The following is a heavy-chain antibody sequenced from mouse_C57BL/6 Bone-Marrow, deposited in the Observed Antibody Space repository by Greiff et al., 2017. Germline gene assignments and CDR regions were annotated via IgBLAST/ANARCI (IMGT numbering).Heavy chain of an antibody. J-gene: IGHJ2*01. D-gene: IGHD1-1*01. CDR2: ISYDGSN. CDR3: ARCGIDYCGSSFYFDY. V-gene: IGHV3-6*01. CDR1: GYSITSGHY. Sequence: EVQLVESGPGLVKPSQSLSLTCSVTGYSITSGHYWNWIRQFPGNKLEWVGYISYDGSNNYNPYIKNRITITRDKSKNQFFLKLNSVTIEHTATYYSARCGIDYCGSSFYFDYWGQGTTLTVSS.